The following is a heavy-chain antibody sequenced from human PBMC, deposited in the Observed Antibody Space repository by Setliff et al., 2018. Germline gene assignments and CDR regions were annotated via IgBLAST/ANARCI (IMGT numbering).Heavy chain of an antibody. D-gene: IGHD2-2*01. Sequence: ASVKVSCKASGGILNSFSITWVRQAPGQGLEWMGWISAYNGNTNYAQKFQGWVTMTWDTSISTAYMELSRLRSDDTAVYYCARGGPGVVIMPAAKLFDYWGQGTLVTVSS. CDR3: ARGGPGVVIMPAAKLFDY. CDR2: ISAYNGNT. J-gene: IGHJ4*02. V-gene: IGHV1-2*04. CDR1: GGILNSFS.